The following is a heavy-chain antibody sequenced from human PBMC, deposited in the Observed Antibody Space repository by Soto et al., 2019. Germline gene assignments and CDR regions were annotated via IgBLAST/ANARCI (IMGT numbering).Heavy chain of an antibody. CDR1: VGSISIGGND. CDR2: MYYSGIT. J-gene: IGHJ4*02. CDR3: ARGAGYDSFDF. V-gene: IGHV4-31*03. D-gene: IGHD3-9*01. Sequence: SETLSVTCTVSVGSISIGGNDWTWVRQYPGKGLEWIGYMYYSGITYHNPSLKSRIIISVDTSKNQFSLSLSSMTAADKAVYYCARGAGYDSFDFWGQGIKFTGSS.